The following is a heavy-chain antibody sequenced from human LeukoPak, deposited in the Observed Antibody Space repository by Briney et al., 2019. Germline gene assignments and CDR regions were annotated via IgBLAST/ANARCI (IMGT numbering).Heavy chain of an antibody. D-gene: IGHD2-21*01. CDR1: GYSISSGYY. Sequence: PSETLSLTCTVSGYSISSGYYWGWIRQPPGKGLEWTGSIYHSGSTYYNPSLKSRVTISVDTSKNQFSLKLSSVTAADTAVYYCARALLNCGGDCYPYYFDYWGQGTLVTVSS. CDR2: IYHSGST. CDR3: ARALLNCGGDCYPYYFDY. J-gene: IGHJ4*02. V-gene: IGHV4-38-2*02.